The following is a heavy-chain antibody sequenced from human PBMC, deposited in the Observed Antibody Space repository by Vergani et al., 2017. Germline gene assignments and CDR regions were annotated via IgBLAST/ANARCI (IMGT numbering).Heavy chain of an antibody. J-gene: IGHJ6*02. V-gene: IGHV4-34*01. Sequence: QVQLQQWGAGLLKPSETLSLTCAVYGGSFSGYYWSWIRQPPGKGLEWIGEINHSGSTNYNPSLKSRVTISVDTSKNQFSLKLSSVTAADTAVYYCARGYYGSVPRGHGMDVWGQGTTVTVPS. D-gene: IGHD3-10*01. CDR1: GGSFSGYY. CDR2: INHSGST. CDR3: ARGYYGSVPRGHGMDV.